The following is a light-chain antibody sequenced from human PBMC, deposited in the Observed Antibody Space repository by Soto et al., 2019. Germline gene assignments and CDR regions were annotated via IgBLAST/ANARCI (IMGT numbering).Light chain of an antibody. Sequence: DIQMTQSPSSVSASVGDRVTITCRASQGISSWLAWYQQKPGKAPKLLIYAASGLQSGVPSRFSGSGSGTEFTLTISSLQPDDFAVYYCQQRTNWPITFGQGTRLEIK. CDR1: QGISSW. CDR3: QQRTNWPIT. CDR2: AAS. J-gene: IGKJ5*01. V-gene: IGKV1-12*01.